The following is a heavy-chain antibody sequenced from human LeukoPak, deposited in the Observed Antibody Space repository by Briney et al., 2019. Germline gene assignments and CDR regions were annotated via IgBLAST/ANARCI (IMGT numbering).Heavy chain of an antibody. CDR3: ARQRITMVRGVPTYYFDY. V-gene: IGHV4-59*01. CDR1: GGSISSYY. CDR2: IYYSGST. Sequence: SETLSLTCTVSGGSISSYYWSWIRQPPGKGLEWIGYIYYSGSTNYNPSLKRRVTISVDTSKNQFSLKLSSVTAADTAVYYCARQRITMVRGVPTYYFDYWGQGTLVTVSS. D-gene: IGHD3-10*01. J-gene: IGHJ4*02.